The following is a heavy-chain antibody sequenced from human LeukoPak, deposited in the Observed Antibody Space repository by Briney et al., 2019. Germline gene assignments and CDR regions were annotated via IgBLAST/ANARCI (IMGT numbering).Heavy chain of an antibody. CDR1: GGSISSGSYY. CDR2: IYTSGST. V-gene: IGHV4-61*02. J-gene: IGHJ3*02. CDR3: ARGGRWLRSKAFDI. D-gene: IGHD5-24*01. Sequence: PSQTLSLTCTVSGGSISSGSYYWSWIRQPAGKGLEWIRRIYTSGSTNYNPSLKSRVTISVDTSKNQFSLKLSSVTAADTAVYYCARGGRWLRSKAFDIWGQGTMVTVSS.